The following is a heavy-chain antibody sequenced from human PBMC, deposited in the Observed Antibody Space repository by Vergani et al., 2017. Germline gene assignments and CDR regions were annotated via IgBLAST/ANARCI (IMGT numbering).Heavy chain of an antibody. J-gene: IGHJ6*02. D-gene: IGHD1-26*01. Sequence: EVQLLESGGGLVQPGGSLRLSCAASGFTFSSYAMSWVRQAPGKGLEWVSAISGSGGSTYYADSVKGRFTISRDNSKNTLYLQMNSLRAEDTAVYDCAKGGHSGSYYYYGMDVWGQGTTVTVSS. CDR1: GFTFSSYA. CDR2: ISGSGGST. V-gene: IGHV3-23*01. CDR3: AKGGHSGSYYYYGMDV.